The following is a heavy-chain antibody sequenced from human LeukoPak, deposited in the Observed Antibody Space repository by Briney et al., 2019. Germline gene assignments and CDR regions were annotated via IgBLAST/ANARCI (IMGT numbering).Heavy chain of an antibody. V-gene: IGHV1-46*01. J-gene: IGHJ6*03. Sequence: GASVKVSCKSSGYTLTSHYMHWVRQAPGPGPGWMGIINPSGGRATYAQKFQGRVNMTTDTSTSTVYMELSSLRSEDTAVYYCARDRYGAHYYYYYLDVWGKGTTVTVSS. CDR1: GYTLTSHY. CDR3: ARDRYGAHYYYYYLDV. D-gene: IGHD4-17*01. CDR2: INPSGGRA.